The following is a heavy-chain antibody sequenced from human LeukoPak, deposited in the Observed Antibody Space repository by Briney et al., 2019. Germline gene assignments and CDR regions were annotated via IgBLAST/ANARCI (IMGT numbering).Heavy chain of an antibody. J-gene: IGHJ3*02. D-gene: IGHD3-9*01. V-gene: IGHV4-59*01. Sequence: SETLSLTCTVSGGSISSYYWIWIRQPPGKELEWIGYIYYSGGTNYNPSLESRLTISVDRSKNQFSLKLSSVTAADTAMYYCARVTGGLTKAFDIWGQGTMVTVSS. CDR2: IYYSGGT. CDR1: GGSISSYY. CDR3: ARVTGGLTKAFDI.